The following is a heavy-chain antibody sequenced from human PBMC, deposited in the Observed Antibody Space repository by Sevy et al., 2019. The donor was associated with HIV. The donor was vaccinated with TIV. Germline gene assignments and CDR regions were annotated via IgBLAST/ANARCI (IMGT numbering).Heavy chain of an antibody. D-gene: IGHD6-13*01. V-gene: IGHV4-34*01. CDR2: INHSGST. Sequence: SETLSLTCAVYGGSFSGYYWSWIRQPPGKGLEWIGEINHSGSTNYNPSLKSRVTISVDTSKNQFSLKLSSVTAADTAVYYCARGYPFVGKQQLVEYFDYWGQGTLVTVSS. J-gene: IGHJ4*02. CDR3: ARGYPFVGKQQLVEYFDY. CDR1: GGSFSGYY.